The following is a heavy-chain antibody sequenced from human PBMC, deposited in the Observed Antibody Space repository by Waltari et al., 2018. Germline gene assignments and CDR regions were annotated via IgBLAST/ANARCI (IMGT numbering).Heavy chain of an antibody. Sequence: QVRLVQSGAEVKKPGASVKVSCRVSGYRLTESALHWVRQAPGKGLEWLGGFDPEYGEAVYAQEFQGRVTMTEDTSKDTAYMELSSLTYEDTAVYYCTRDRVGYCSGGTCYSRWFDPWGQGTLVTVSS. CDR1: GYRLTESA. D-gene: IGHD2-15*01. CDR3: TRDRVGYCSGGTCYSRWFDP. CDR2: FDPEYGEA. V-gene: IGHV1-24*01. J-gene: IGHJ5*02.